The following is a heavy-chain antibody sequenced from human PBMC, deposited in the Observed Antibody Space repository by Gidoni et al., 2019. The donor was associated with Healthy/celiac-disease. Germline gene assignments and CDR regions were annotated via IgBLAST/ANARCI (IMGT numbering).Heavy chain of an antibody. V-gene: IGHV4-38-2*02. CDR2: IYHSGST. Sequence: QVQLQESGPRLVKPSETLSLTCAVPAYSISSGYYWGWIRQPPGKGLEWIGSIYHSGSTYYNPSLKSRVTISVDTSKNQFSLKLSSVTAADTAVYYCARDGGDYGDPLDYWGQGTLVTVSS. J-gene: IGHJ4*02. D-gene: IGHD4-17*01. CDR3: ARDGGDYGDPLDY. CDR1: AYSISSGYY.